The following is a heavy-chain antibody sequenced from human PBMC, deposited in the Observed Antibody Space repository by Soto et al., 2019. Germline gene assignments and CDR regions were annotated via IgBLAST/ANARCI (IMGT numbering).Heavy chain of an antibody. V-gene: IGHV3-9*01. J-gene: IGHJ6*03. CDR3: AKDIRVYSYVPNYWGYMDV. D-gene: IGHD5-18*01. CDR1: GFTFDDYA. CDR2: ISWNSGSI. Sequence: EVQLVESGGGLVQPGRSLRLSCAASGFTFDDYAMHWVRQAPGKDLEWVSGISWNSGSIGYADSVKGRFTISRDNAKNSLYLQMNSLRAEDTALYYCAKDIRVYSYVPNYWGYMDVWGKGTTVTVSS.